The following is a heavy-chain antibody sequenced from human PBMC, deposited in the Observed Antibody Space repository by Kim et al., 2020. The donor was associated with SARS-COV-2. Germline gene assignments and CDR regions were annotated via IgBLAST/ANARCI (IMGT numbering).Heavy chain of an antibody. V-gene: IGHV7-4-1*01. D-gene: IGHD4-17*01. Sequence: ASVKVSCKASGYTFSNHEMNWVRQAPGQGLEWMGWINTNTGNPTYAQGFTGRFVFSLDTSVTTAYLQIGSLKAEDTAVYYCARQGHGDSPAWFDSWGQGT. CDR1: GYTFSNHE. J-gene: IGHJ5*01. CDR2: INTNTGNP. CDR3: ARQGHGDSPAWFDS.